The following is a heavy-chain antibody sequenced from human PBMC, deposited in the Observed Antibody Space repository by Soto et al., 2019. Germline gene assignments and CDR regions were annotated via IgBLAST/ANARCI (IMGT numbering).Heavy chain of an antibody. Sequence: QVQLVQSGAEVKKPGSSVRLSCAASGATFNDYTFTWVRRAPGQGLEWMGRVIPLLDASNYAENFQDRVTITADRSTSSFYRELSGLKSEDSAIYYCASGKSQMTQDRRCFYYYLDVWGKGTTVTVSS. J-gene: IGHJ6*03. CDR3: ASGKSQMTQDRRCFYYYLDV. V-gene: IGHV1-69*08. CDR2: VIPLLDAS. D-gene: IGHD2-15*01. CDR1: GATFNDYT.